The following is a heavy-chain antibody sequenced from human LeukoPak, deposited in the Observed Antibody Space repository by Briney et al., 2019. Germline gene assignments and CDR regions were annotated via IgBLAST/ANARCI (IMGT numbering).Heavy chain of an antibody. CDR1: GFTFSSYA. J-gene: IGHJ5*01. Sequence: GGSLRLSCAASGFTFSSYAMSWVRQAPGKGLEWVSTISSSGGSTYFADSVRGRFTISRDNSKSTLYLQMNSLRAEDTAIYYCAKHKEDYGDSCLDDSWGQGTLVTVSS. CDR3: AKHKEDYGDSCLDDS. V-gene: IGHV3-23*01. CDR2: ISSSGGST. D-gene: IGHD4-17*01.